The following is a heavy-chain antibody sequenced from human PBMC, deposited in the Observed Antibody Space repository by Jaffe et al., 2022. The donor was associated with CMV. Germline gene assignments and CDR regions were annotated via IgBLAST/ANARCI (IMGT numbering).Heavy chain of an antibody. V-gene: IGHV3-53*02. CDR2: IYSGGST. D-gene: IGHD3-22*01. CDR3: AREKTYYYDSSGYPGPYYYYYMDV. CDR1: GFTVSSNY. Sequence: EVQLVETGGGLIQPGGSLRLSCAASGFTVSSNYMSWVRQAPGKGLEWVSVIYSGGSTYYADSVKGRFTISRDNSKNTLYLQMNSLRAEDTAVYYCAREKTYYYDSSGYPGPYYYYYMDVWGKGTTVTVSS. J-gene: IGHJ6*03.